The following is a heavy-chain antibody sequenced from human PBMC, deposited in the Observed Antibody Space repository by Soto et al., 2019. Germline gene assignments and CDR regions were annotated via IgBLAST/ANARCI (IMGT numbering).Heavy chain of an antibody. V-gene: IGHV1-2*04. J-gene: IGHJ6*02. D-gene: IGHD6-13*01. CDR3: ARAGRGKQQLGYYYYGMDV. Sequence: ASVKGSCKASGYTFTGYYMHWVRQAPGQGLEWMGWINPNSGGTNYAQKFQGWVTMTRDTSISTAYMELSRLRSDDTAVYYCARAGRGKQQLGYYYYGMDVWGQGTTVTVSS. CDR1: GYTFTGYY. CDR2: INPNSGGT.